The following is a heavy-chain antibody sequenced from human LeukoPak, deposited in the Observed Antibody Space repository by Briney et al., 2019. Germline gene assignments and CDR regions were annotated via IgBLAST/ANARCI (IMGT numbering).Heavy chain of an antibody. CDR2: INPNSGGT. J-gene: IGHJ3*02. Sequence: ASVKVSCKASGYTFTGYYMHWVRQAPGHGLEWMGRINPNSGGTNYAQKFQGRVTMTRDTSISTAYMELSRLRSDDTAVYYCGVPEAIAPAAPGSLDIGRQGSMVTVSS. D-gene: IGHD6-25*01. CDR3: GVPEAIAPAAPGSLDI. V-gene: IGHV1-2*06. CDR1: GYTFTGYY.